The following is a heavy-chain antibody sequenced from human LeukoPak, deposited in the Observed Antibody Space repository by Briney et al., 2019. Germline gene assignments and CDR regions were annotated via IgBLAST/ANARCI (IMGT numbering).Heavy chain of an antibody. CDR1: GVTFSIYA. CDR3: AREVYNWNEGHAFDI. J-gene: IGHJ3*02. Sequence: SVKVSCKASGVTFSIYAISWVRQAPGQGLDWMGGIIPIFGTANYAQKLKGSVTITPDEYTSTAYMELSSLRSEDTAVYYCAREVYNWNEGHAFDIWGQGTMVTVSS. V-gene: IGHV1-69*01. CDR2: IIPIFGTA. D-gene: IGHD1-1*01.